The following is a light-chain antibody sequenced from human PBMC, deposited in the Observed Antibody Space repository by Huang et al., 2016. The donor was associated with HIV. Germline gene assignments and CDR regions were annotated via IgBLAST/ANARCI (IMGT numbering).Light chain of an antibody. V-gene: IGKV2-28*01. CDR3: MQALQTPPA. Sequence: DIVMSQSPLSLPVTPGEPASISCRSSQSLLYINGNNYLVWYLQKPGQPPQLLIYWGSNRASGVPDRVSGSGSGTDFTLKISRVEAEDVGVYYCMQALQTPPAFGQGTRLEIK. J-gene: IGKJ5*01. CDR1: QSLLYINGNNY. CDR2: WGS.